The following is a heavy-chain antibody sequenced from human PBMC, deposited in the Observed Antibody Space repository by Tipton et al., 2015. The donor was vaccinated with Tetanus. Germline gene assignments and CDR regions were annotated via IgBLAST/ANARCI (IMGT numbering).Heavy chain of an antibody. J-gene: IGHJ6*02. V-gene: IGHV4-59*01. Sequence: TLSLTCTVSGGSMSTYYWNWIRQSPGEGLEWIGYVYDSGSTNYNSSLKSRVTISIDTSKNQFSLELTSVTAADTAVYYCARRREWVATGTYGMDVWGQGTTVTVSS. D-gene: IGHD5-12*01. CDR1: GGSMSTYY. CDR2: VYDSGST. CDR3: ARRREWVATGTYGMDV.